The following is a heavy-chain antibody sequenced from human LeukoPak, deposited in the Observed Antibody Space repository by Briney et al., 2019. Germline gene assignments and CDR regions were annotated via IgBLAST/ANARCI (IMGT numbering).Heavy chain of an antibody. CDR1: GGSISSYY. V-gene: IGHV4-59*01. CDR3: ARGLTPYYDFWSGYYSTPHYYYYYMDV. D-gene: IGHD3-3*01. CDR2: IYYSGST. Sequence: PSETLSLTCTVSGGSISSYYWSGIRQPPGKGLEWIGYIYYSGSTNYNPSLKSRVTISVDTSKNQFSLKLSSVTAADTAVYYCARGLTPYYDFWSGYYSTPHYYYYYMDVWGKGTTVTVSS. J-gene: IGHJ6*03.